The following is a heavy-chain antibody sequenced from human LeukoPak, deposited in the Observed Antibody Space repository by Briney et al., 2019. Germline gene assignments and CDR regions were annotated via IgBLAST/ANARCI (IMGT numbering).Heavy chain of an antibody. CDR3: ARDSGVRSLDY. Sequence: PSETLSLTCTVSGGSISSYYWSWIRQPPGKGLEWIGYIYYSGSTNYNPSLKSRVTISVDTSKNQFSLKLSSVTAADTAVYYCARDSGVRSLDYWGQGTLVTVSS. D-gene: IGHD3-16*01. CDR1: GGSISSYY. CDR2: IYYSGST. J-gene: IGHJ4*02. V-gene: IGHV4-59*12.